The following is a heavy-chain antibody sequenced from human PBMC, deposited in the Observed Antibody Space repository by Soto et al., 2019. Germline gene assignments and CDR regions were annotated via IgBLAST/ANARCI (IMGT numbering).Heavy chain of an antibody. CDR2: ISYDGNNK. D-gene: IGHD2-15*01. CDR1: GFTFSSYA. CDR3: ARAGCDGGSCYTLVGLRYGMDV. J-gene: IGHJ6*02. V-gene: IGHV3-30-3*01. Sequence: QVQLVESGGGVVQPGRSLRLSCAASGFTFSSYALHWVRQAPGKGLEWVAVISYDGNNKYYADSVKGRFTISRDNSKNTLYLQMNSLRAEETAVYYCARAGCDGGSCYTLVGLRYGMDVWGQGTTVTVSS.